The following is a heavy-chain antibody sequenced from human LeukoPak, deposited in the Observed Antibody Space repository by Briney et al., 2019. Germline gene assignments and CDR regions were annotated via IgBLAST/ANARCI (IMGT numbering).Heavy chain of an antibody. CDR1: GGSFSGYY. D-gene: IGHD2-2*01. V-gene: IGHV4-34*01. Sequence: SETLSLTCAVYGGSFSGYYWSWIRQPQGKGLEWIGEINHSGSTNYNPSLKSRVTISVDTSKNQFSLKLSSVTAADTAVYYCARGGYGLYCSSTSCYFPFDPWGQGTLVTVSS. J-gene: IGHJ5*02. CDR3: ARGGYGLYCSSTSCYFPFDP. CDR2: INHSGST.